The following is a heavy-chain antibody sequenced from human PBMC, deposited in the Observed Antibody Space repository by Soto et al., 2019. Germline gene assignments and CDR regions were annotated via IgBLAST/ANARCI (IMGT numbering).Heavy chain of an antibody. CDR3: ARGEQFGDY. CDR1: EFTFGDYA. D-gene: IGHD1-1*01. J-gene: IGHJ4*02. CDR2: IRSKPSGGTT. V-gene: IGHV3-49*03. Sequence: GGSLRLSFTASEFTFGDYAMIWFRQPPGKGLEWVGFIRSKPSGGTTEYAASVKGRFTISKDDSKTIAYLQMNRLRTEDTAVYYCARGEQFGDYWGQGTLVTVSS.